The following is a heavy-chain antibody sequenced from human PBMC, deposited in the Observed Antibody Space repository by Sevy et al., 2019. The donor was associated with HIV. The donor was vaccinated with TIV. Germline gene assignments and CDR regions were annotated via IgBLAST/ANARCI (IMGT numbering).Heavy chain of an antibody. CDR3: ARDSAITGTTYLNYYFDV. CDR1: GFTVSSYY. J-gene: IGHJ2*01. CDR2: IDGGGST. Sequence: AGSLRLSCAVSGFTVSSYYMSWVRQAPGKELEWVSVIDGGGSTYYADSVKGRFTISRDNSKNTLSLQMNSLRPEDTDVYYCARDSAITGTTYLNYYFDVWGRGTLVTVSS. V-gene: IGHV3-53*01. D-gene: IGHD1-7*01.